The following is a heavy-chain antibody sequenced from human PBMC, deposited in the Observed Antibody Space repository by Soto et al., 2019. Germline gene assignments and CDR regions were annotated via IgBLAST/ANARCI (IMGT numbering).Heavy chain of an antibody. CDR3: AKDLRITMVRGKQGFDP. V-gene: IGHV3-23*01. D-gene: IGHD3-10*01. CDR2: ISGSGGST. J-gene: IGHJ5*02. CDR1: GFTFSSYA. Sequence: EVQLLESGGGLVQPGGSLRLSCAASGFTFSSYAMSWVRQAPGKGLEWVSAISGSGGSTYYADSVKGRFTISRDNSKNTLYLQMNSLRAEDTAVYYCAKDLRITMVRGKQGFDPWGPGNPGHRLL.